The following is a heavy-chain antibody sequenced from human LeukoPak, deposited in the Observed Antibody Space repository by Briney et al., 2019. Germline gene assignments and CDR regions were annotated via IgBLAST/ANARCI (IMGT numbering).Heavy chain of an antibody. V-gene: IGHV3-48*03. CDR2: ISSSGSPI. J-gene: IGHJ3*02. CDR3: AREGGFDI. D-gene: IGHD2-15*01. Sequence: PGGALRLSCVASRFTFSSYEMHWVRQAPGKGLEWVSYISSSGSPIYYAESVKGRFTISRDNAKNSLYLQMNSLRDEDTALYYCAREGGFDIWGQGTVVTVSS. CDR1: RFTFSSYE.